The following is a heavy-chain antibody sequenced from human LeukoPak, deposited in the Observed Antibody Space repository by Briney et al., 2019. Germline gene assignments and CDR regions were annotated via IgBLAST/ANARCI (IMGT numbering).Heavy chain of an antibody. Sequence: GGSLRLSCAASGFTFSDHYMSWIRQAPGKGLEWVSYISQTGTSTSYADSVRGRFTISRDNAKSSLYLQMNSLRAKDTAVFYCARGLWGLDVWGKGTTVTVSS. CDR2: ISQTGTST. D-gene: IGHD3-16*01. CDR1: GFTFSDHY. CDR3: ARGLWGLDV. J-gene: IGHJ6*04. V-gene: IGHV3-11*04.